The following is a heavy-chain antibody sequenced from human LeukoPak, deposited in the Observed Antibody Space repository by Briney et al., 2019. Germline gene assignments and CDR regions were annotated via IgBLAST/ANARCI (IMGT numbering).Heavy chain of an antibody. V-gene: IGHV4-39*01. CDR1: GGSISSSSYY. CDR3: AVLRGQYGLDFDY. Sequence: SESLSLTCTVSGGSISSSSYYWGWIRQPPGKGLEWIGSIYYSGSTYYNPSLKSRVTISVDTSKNQFSLKLSSVTAADTAVYYCAVLRGQYGLDFDYWGQEPLDPVSS. CDR2: IYYSGST. J-gene: IGHJ4*02. D-gene: IGHD4/OR15-4a*01.